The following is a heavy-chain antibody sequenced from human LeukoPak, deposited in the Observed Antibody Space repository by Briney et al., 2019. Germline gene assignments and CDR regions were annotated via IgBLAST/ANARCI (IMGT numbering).Heavy chain of an antibody. J-gene: IGHJ4*02. CDR3: AKASGYSYGYSLCQ. CDR2: ISYDGSNK. D-gene: IGHD5-18*01. Sequence: GRSLRLSCAVSGFTFSRYGMHWGRPAPGKGLEWVAVISYDGSNKYYADSVKGRFTISRDSSKNTLSLQMNSLRAEDTAVYYCAKASGYSYGYSLCQWGQGNLVTVSS. V-gene: IGHV3-30*18. CDR1: GFTFSRYG.